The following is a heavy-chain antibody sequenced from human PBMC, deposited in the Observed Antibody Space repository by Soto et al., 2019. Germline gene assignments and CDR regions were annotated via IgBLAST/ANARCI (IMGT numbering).Heavy chain of an antibody. CDR2: IIPLFGKA. V-gene: IGHV1-69*06. CDR1: GGSFSTLG. J-gene: IGHJ4*02. CDR3: ATAHNSGWYFFDY. D-gene: IGHD6-19*01. Sequence: SVKVSCKASGGSFSTLGINWVRQAPGQGLEWMGGIIPLFGKARYAETSQGRVTITADTSTGTAYTEVSSLRSDDTAVFYCATAHNSGWYFFDYWGPGTLVTVSS.